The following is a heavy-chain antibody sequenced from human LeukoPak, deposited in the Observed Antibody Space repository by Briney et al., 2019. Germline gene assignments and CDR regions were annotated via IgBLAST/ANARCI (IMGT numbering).Heavy chain of an antibody. CDR2: MNPNSGNT. CDR3: AVCKRRYWFDP. D-gene: IGHD6-25*01. Sequence: ASVKVSCKASGYTFTNYDINWVRQATGQGPEWMGWMNPNSGNTGYAEKFQGRDTMTRNTSISTAYMELSSLTTEDTAVYYCAVCKRRYWFDPWGQGTLVTVSS. CDR1: GYTFTNYD. J-gene: IGHJ5*02. V-gene: IGHV1-8*01.